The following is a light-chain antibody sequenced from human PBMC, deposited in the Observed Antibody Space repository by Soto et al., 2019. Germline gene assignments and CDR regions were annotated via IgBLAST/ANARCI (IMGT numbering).Light chain of an antibody. J-gene: IGLJ1*01. CDR3: SSYTDFNLYV. CDR1: SSDVGGYNY. Sequence: QSVLTQPASVYGSPGQSSSIICTGTSSDVGGYNYVSWYQHQPGKAPKLVIFDVSGRPSGISNRFSGSKSGNTASLTISGLRSEDEADYYCSSYTDFNLYVFGTGTKVTVL. V-gene: IGLV2-14*03. CDR2: DVS.